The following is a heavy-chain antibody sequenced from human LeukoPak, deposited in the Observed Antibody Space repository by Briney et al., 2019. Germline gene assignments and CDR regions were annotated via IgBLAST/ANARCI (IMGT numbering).Heavy chain of an antibody. D-gene: IGHD3-16*02. Sequence: PGGSLRLSCAASGFTLSSYAMSWVRQAPGKGLEGVSAISANGGTTYYADSVKGRFTISRDNSNNTLYLQVNSLRADDTAVYYCERLRLGELSTVDYWGQGTLVTVSS. CDR1: GFTLSSYA. CDR2: ISANGGTT. J-gene: IGHJ4*02. V-gene: IGHV3-23*01. CDR3: ERLRLGELSTVDY.